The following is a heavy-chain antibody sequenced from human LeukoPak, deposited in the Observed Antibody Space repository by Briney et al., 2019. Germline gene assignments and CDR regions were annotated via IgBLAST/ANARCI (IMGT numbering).Heavy chain of an antibody. J-gene: IGHJ6*03. CDR1: GFTFKNAW. CDR3: ARLMDV. Sequence: PGGSLRLSCEASGFTFKNAWMHWVRQAPGKGLVWISRINIDGSSISYLDSVKGRFTVSRDNAKSTLYLQMNSLRAEDTAVYYCARLMDVWGKGTTVTISS. V-gene: IGHV3-74*01. CDR2: INIDGSSI.